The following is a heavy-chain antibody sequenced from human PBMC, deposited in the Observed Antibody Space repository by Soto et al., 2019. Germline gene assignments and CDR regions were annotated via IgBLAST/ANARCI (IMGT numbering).Heavy chain of an antibody. D-gene: IGHD5-18*01. CDR3: ALRGPGGYSYGYFDY. Sequence: ASVKVSCKASGYTFTSYGISWVRQAPGQGLEWKGWISAYNGNTNYAQKLQGRVTMTTDTSTSTAYMELRSLRSDDTAVYYCALRGPGGYSYGYFDYWGQGTLVTVSS. V-gene: IGHV1-18*01. CDR1: GYTFTSYG. CDR2: ISAYNGNT. J-gene: IGHJ4*02.